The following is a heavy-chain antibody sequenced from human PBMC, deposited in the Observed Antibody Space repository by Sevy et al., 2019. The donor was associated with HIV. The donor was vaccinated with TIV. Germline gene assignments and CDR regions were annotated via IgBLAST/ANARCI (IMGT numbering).Heavy chain of an antibody. Sequence: GGYLRLSCAASGFTFSSYAMHWVRQAPGKGLEWVAVISYDGSNKYYADSVKGRFTISRDNSKNTLYLQMNSLRAEDTAVYYGARDRRSNYYDSSGYYPDAFDIWGQGTMVTVSS. V-gene: IGHV3-30-3*01. CDR3: ARDRRSNYYDSSGYYPDAFDI. J-gene: IGHJ3*02. D-gene: IGHD3-22*01. CDR1: GFTFSSYA. CDR2: ISYDGSNK.